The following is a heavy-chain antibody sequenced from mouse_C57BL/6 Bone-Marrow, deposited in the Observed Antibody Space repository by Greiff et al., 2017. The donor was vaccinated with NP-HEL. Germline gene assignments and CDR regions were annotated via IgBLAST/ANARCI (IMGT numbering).Heavy chain of an antibody. CDR2: IRSKSSNYAT. D-gene: IGHD2-2*01. J-gene: IGHJ3*01. V-gene: IGHV10-3*01. CDR3: VRSFYYGYDEGFFY. Sequence: DVMLVESGGGLVQPKGSLKLSCAASGFTFNTYAMHWVRQAPGKGLEWVARIRSKSSNYATYYADSVKDRFTISRDDSQSMLYLQMNNLKTEDTAMYYCVRSFYYGYDEGFFYWGQGTLVTVSA. CDR1: GFTFNTYA.